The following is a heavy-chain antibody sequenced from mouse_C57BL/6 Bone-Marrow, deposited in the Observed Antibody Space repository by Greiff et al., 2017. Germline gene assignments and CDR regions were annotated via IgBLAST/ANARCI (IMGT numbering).Heavy chain of an antibody. Sequence: QVQLQQSGPELVRPGVSVKISCKGSGYTFTDYAMHWVKQSHAKSLEWIGVISTYYGDASYNQKFKGKATLTVDKSSSTAYMELARLTSEDSAVYFCASPYYGSSYGYWYFDVWGTGTTVTVSS. CDR3: ASPYYGSSYGYWYFDV. CDR1: GYTFTDYA. J-gene: IGHJ1*03. CDR2: ISTYYGDA. D-gene: IGHD1-1*01. V-gene: IGHV1-67*01.